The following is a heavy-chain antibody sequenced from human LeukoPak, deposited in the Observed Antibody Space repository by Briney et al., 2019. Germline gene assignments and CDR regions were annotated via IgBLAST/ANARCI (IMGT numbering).Heavy chain of an antibody. CDR1: GYTFTSYD. Sequence: GASVKVSCKASGYTFTSYDINWVRQATGQGLEWMGWMNPNSGNTGYAQKFQGRATMTRNTSISTAYMELSSLRSEDTAVYYCARSAAYYDFWSGYYTPPDIWGQGTMVTVSS. CDR2: MNPNSGNT. V-gene: IGHV1-8*01. D-gene: IGHD3-3*01. CDR3: ARSAAYYDFWSGYYTPPDI. J-gene: IGHJ3*02.